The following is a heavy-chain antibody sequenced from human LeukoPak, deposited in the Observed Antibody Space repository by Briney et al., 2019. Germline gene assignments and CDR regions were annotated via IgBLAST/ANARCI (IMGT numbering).Heavy chain of an antibody. CDR2: ISSSGNSI. J-gene: IGHJ5*02. V-gene: IGHV3-11*04. CDR1: GFTFGDYY. Sequence: GGSLRLSCAASGFTFGDYYMSWIRQAPGKGLEWVSYISSSGNSISYADSVKGRFTISRDNAKNSLFLQMNSLRAEDTAVYYCARGPRFGELLWHWFDPWGQGTLVTVSS. CDR3: ARGPRFGELLWHWFDP. D-gene: IGHD3-10*01.